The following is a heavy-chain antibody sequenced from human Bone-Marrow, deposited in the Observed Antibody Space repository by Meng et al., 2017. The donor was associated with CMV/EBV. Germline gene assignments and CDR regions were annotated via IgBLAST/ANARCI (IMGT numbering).Heavy chain of an antibody. D-gene: IGHD3-16*01. V-gene: IGHV3-72*01. CDR1: GFTFSDHY. Sequence: LSLTCVASGFTFSDHYMDWVRQAPGKGLEWVGRTRNKANSYTTEYAASVKDRFTISRDDSKNSLYLQINSLKTEDTAVYYCARGLGPGGCYFDYWGQGTLVTVSS. CDR2: TRNKANSYTT. J-gene: IGHJ4*02. CDR3: ARGLGPGGCYFDY.